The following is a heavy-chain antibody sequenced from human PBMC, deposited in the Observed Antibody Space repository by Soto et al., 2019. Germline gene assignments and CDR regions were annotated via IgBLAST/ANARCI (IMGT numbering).Heavy chain of an antibody. CDR2: ISSSSSYI. CDR1: GFTFSSYS. D-gene: IGHD3-16*01. J-gene: IGHJ5*02. V-gene: IGHV3-21*01. CDR3: AIRGSWFDP. Sequence: GGSLRLSCAASGFTFSSYSMNWVRQAPGKGLEWVSSISSSSSYIYYAGSVKGRFTISRDNAKNSLYLQMNSLRAEDTAVYYCAIRGSWFDPWGQGTLVTVSS.